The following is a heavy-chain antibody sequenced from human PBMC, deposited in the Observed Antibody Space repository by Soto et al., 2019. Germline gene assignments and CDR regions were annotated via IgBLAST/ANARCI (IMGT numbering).Heavy chain of an antibody. CDR2: IKSKTDGGTT. D-gene: IGHD3-10*01. CDR1: GFTFSNAW. Sequence: SLRLSCAASGFTFSNAWMSWVRQAPGKGLEWVGRIKSKTDGGTTDYAAPVKGRFTISRDDSKNTLYLQMNSLKTEDTAVYYCTTDRGSGSYYKPYYYGMEVWGQGTTVTVSS. J-gene: IGHJ6*02. V-gene: IGHV3-15*01. CDR3: TTDRGSGSYYKPYYYGMEV.